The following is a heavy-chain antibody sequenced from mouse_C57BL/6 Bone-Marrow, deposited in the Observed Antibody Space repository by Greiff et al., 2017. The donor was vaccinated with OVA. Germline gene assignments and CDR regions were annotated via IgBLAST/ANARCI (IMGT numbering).Heavy chain of an antibody. J-gene: IGHJ2*01. Sequence: QVQLKESGPELVQPGASVTISCKASGYAFSSSWMNWVTQRPGKGLEWIGRIYPGDGDTKYNGQFTGKATLTADKSYSTAYMQLSSLTAEDSAVYFCSRYYSNFDYWGQGTTLTVSS. CDR2: IYPGDGDT. D-gene: IGHD2-5*01. CDR1: GYAFSSSW. CDR3: SRYYSNFDY. V-gene: IGHV1-82*01.